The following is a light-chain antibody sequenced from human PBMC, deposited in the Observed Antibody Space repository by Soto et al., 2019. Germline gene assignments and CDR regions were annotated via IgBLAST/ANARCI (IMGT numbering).Light chain of an antibody. Sequence: EIVLTPSPGTLSLSPEERATLSCRASQSVSNNYLAWYQQKPGQAPRLLIYGASNRATGIPDRFSGSGSGTDFTLTISRLEPEDFAVYYCQEYGSSPWTFGQGTKVDIK. J-gene: IGKJ1*01. CDR2: GAS. V-gene: IGKV3-20*01. CDR1: QSVSNNY. CDR3: QEYGSSPWT.